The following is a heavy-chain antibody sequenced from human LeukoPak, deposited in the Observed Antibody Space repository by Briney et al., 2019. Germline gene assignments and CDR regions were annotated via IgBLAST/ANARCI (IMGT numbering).Heavy chain of an antibody. J-gene: IGHJ4*02. CDR2: TSYSEGT. D-gene: IGHD1-26*01. Sequence: SETLSLTCTVSGVSVSRGGYYWNWIRQHPGKGLEWIGFTSYSEGTYYNPALMSRITISVDRSQNQFSLKMRDVTAADTAAYFCATADWESFYFDSWGQGVLVAVSS. CDR3: ATADWESFYFDS. CDR1: GVSVSRGGYY. V-gene: IGHV4-31*03.